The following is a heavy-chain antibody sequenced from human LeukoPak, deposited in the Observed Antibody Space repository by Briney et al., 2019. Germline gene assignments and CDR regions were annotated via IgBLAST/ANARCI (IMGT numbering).Heavy chain of an antibody. CDR3: ATMQWLEGVDWFDP. Sequence: GGSLRLSCAASGFIFSNYGMHWVRQAPGKGLEWVAFIRYDESNKFYADSVKGRFNISRDNSKNILFLQMNSLRAEDTAVYYCATMQWLEGVDWFDPWGQGTLVTVSS. J-gene: IGHJ5*02. CDR2: IRYDESNK. V-gene: IGHV3-30*02. D-gene: IGHD6-19*01. CDR1: GFIFSNYG.